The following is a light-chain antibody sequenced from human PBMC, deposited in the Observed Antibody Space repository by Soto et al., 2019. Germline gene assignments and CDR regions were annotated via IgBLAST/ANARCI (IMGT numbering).Light chain of an antibody. CDR1: QIFSSN. CDR3: QQYNSWPLT. V-gene: IGKV3-15*01. CDR2: GAS. Sequence: EIVMTQSPATLSVSPGERATLSCRASQIFSSNLAWYQQKPGQAPRLLIYGASTRATGIPARFSGSESGTEVTLTISSLQSEDFAVYYCQQYNSWPLTFGGGTKVEIK. J-gene: IGKJ4*01.